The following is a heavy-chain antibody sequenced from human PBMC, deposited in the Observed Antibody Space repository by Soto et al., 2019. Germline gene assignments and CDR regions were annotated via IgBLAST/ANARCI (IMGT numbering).Heavy chain of an antibody. Sequence: GGSLRLSCAASGFTFSSYSMHWVRQAPGKGLERVAVISYDGSNKYYADSVKGRFTISRDNSKNTLYLQMNSLRAEDTAVYYCAREVTYYDILTGQAAGGMDVWGQGTTVTVSS. CDR2: ISYDGSNK. CDR1: GFTFSSYS. J-gene: IGHJ6*02. D-gene: IGHD3-9*01. V-gene: IGHV3-30-3*01. CDR3: AREVTYYDILTGQAAGGMDV.